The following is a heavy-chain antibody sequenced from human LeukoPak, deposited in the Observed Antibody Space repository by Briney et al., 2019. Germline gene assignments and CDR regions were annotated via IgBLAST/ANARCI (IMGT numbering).Heavy chain of an antibody. CDR3: ARERSSQGYFDF. V-gene: IGHV5-51*01. Sequence: GESLKISCNSSGYIYTSYWIGWVRQMPGKGVEWMGIIYPGDSDTRYSPSFQVQVTISADKSISTAYLQWSSLKASDTAMYYCARERSSQGYFDFWGQGTLVTVSS. J-gene: IGHJ4*02. CDR2: IYPGDSDT. CDR1: GYIYTSYW. D-gene: IGHD6-6*01.